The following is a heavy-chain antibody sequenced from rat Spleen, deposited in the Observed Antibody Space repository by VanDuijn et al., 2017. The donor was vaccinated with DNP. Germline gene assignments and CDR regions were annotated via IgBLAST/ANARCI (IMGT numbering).Heavy chain of an antibody. D-gene: IGHD4-4*01. CDR1: GFTFSNYG. Sequence: EVQLVGSGGGSVQSGRSLKLSCAASGFTFSNYGMAWVRQAPKKGLEGVASISASGGSTSYRDSVKGRFTISRDNAKSILYLQMDSLRSEDTATYYCTTDFERGYWGPGTMVTVSS. V-gene: IGHV5-19*01. CDR3: TTDFERGY. J-gene: IGHJ1*01. CDR2: ISASGGST.